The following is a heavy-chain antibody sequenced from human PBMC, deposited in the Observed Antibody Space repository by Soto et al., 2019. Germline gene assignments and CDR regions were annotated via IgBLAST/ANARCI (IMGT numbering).Heavy chain of an antibody. CDR1: GFTFSSYA. Sequence: PWGSLRLSCAASGFTFSSYAMSWVRQAPGKGLEWVSAISGSGGSTYYADSVKGRFTISRDNSKNTLYLQMNSLRAEDTAVYYCAASGSWLLFGDWGKGTLVTVSS. V-gene: IGHV3-23*01. J-gene: IGHJ4*02. CDR2: ISGSGGST. CDR3: AASGSWLLFGD. D-gene: IGHD3-9*01.